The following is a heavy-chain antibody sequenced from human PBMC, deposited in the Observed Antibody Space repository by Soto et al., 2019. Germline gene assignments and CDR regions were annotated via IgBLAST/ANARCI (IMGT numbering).Heavy chain of an antibody. J-gene: IGHJ4*02. D-gene: IGHD3-10*01. CDR1: GFTFSSNW. Sequence: EVQLVESGGGLVQPGGSLRLSCAASGFTFSSNWMHWVRQAPGKGLVWVSRIIIDGSSTSYADSVKGRFTISRDNAKNTLYLQMNSLRAEDTAVYYCARVGSGSYYKAPRYFDYWGQGTLVTVSS. CDR2: IIIDGSST. CDR3: ARVGSGSYYKAPRYFDY. V-gene: IGHV3-74*01.